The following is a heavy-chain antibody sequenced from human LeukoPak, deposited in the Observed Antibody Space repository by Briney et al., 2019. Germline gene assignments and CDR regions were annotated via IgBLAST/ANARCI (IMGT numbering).Heavy chain of an antibody. Sequence: SETLSLTCTISGGSISSYYWSWIRQPPGKGLEWIGYIYYSGSTNYNPSLKSRVTISVDTSKNQFSLKLSSVTAADTAVYYCARDRRDAFDIWGQGTMVTVSS. J-gene: IGHJ3*02. V-gene: IGHV4-59*01. CDR1: GGSISSYY. D-gene: IGHD6-6*01. CDR3: ARDRRDAFDI. CDR2: IYYSGST.